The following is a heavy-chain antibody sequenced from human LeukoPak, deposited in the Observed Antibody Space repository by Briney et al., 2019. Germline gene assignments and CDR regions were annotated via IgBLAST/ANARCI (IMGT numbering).Heavy chain of an antibody. CDR2: IYYSGST. V-gene: IGHV4-39*07. D-gene: IGHD3-10*01. Sequence: SETLSLTCTVSGGSISSSSYYWGCIRQPPGKGLEWIGSIYYSGSTYYNPSLKSRVTISVDTSKNQFSLKLSSVTAADTAVYYCARDGYYYGSGSYFFDYWGQGTLVTVSS. CDR3: ARDGYYYGSGSYFFDY. CDR1: GGSISSSSYY. J-gene: IGHJ4*02.